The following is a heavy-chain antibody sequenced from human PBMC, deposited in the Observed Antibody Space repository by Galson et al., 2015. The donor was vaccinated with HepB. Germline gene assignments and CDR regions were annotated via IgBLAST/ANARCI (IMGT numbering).Heavy chain of an antibody. CDR1: GDSVSSNSVA. Sequence: CAISGDSVSSNSVAWNWIRQSPSRGLEWLGRTYYRSKWYTDYAVSVKGRITVNPGTSKNQFSLQLDSMTSEDTAVYYCARGPATFDFWGQGTLGTVSS. CDR2: TYYRSKWYT. V-gene: IGHV6-1*01. CDR3: ARGPATFDF. J-gene: IGHJ4*02.